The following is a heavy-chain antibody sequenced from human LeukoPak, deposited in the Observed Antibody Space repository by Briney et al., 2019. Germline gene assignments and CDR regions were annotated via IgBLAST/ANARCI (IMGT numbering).Heavy chain of an antibody. Sequence: RASVKVSCKASGYTFTSYAMNWVRQAPGQGLEWMGWINTNTGNPTYAQGFTGRFVYSLDTSVSTAYLQISSLKAEDTAVYYCAATTVVTDFYYYYGMDVWGQGTTVTVPS. CDR1: GYTFTSYA. D-gene: IGHD4-23*01. V-gene: IGHV7-4-1*02. CDR3: AATTVVTDFYYYYGMDV. J-gene: IGHJ6*02. CDR2: INTNTGNP.